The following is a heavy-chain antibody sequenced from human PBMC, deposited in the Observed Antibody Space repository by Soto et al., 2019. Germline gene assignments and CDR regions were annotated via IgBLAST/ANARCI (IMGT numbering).Heavy chain of an antibody. J-gene: IGHJ4*02. D-gene: IGHD2-15*01. CDR1: GGTCSSYA. V-gene: IGHV1-69*13. Sequence: SVKVSCKASGGTCSSYAISWVRQAPGQGLEWMGGIIPIFGTANYAQKFQGRVTITADESTSTAYMELSSLRSEDTAVYYCARRVLGYCSGGSCLDFDYWGQGTLVTVSS. CDR2: IIPIFGTA. CDR3: ARRVLGYCSGGSCLDFDY.